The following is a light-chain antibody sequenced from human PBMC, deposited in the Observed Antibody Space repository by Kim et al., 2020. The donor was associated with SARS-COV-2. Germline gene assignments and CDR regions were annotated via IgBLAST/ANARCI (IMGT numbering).Light chain of an antibody. V-gene: IGKV3-20*01. CDR1: QSVSSTY. CDR2: GPS. J-gene: IGKJ1*01. Sequence: SPGEVAILSCRASQSVSSTYFAWYQQKPGQAPRLLIYGPSSRATGIPDRFSGSGSGTDFTLTISRLEPEDFAVYYCQQDANSPWTFGRGTKVDIK. CDR3: QQDANSPWT.